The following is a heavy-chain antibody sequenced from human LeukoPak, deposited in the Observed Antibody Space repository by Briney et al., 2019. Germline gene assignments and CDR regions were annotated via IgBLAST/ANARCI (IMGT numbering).Heavy chain of an antibody. D-gene: IGHD2-2*01. Sequence: GGSLRLSCAAPGSTFSSYSMKSGRQAPGKGLEWVSCISSRSSYIYQADSVKGRFTISRDNAKDSLFLQMNSLRPEDTAVYFWARSRVWIVVLPGGRYGMDVWGQGTTVIVSS. V-gene: IGHV3-21*01. CDR3: ARSRVWIVVLPGGRYGMDV. CDR1: GSTFSSYS. CDR2: ISSRSSYI. J-gene: IGHJ6*02.